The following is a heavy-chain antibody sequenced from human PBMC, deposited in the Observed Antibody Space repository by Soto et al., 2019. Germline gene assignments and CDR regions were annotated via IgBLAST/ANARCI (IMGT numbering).Heavy chain of an antibody. CDR3: ARVPVGYCSSTSCYYYYYGMDV. J-gene: IGHJ6*02. CDR2: TYYRSKWYN. Sequence: SQTLSLTCAISGDSVSSNSAAWNWIRQSPSRGLEWLGRTYYRSKWYNDYAVSVKSRITTNPDTSKNQFSLQLNSVTPEDTAVYYCARVPVGYCSSTSCYYYYYGMDVWGQGTTVTVSS. CDR1: GDSVSSNSAA. V-gene: IGHV6-1*01. D-gene: IGHD2-2*01.